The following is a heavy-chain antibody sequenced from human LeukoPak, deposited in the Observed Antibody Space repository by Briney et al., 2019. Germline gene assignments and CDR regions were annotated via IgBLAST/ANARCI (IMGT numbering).Heavy chain of an antibody. Sequence: SETLSLTCTVSGGSISSSSYYWGWIRQPPGKGLEWIGSIYYSGSTYYNPSLKSRVTISVDTSKNQFSLKLSSVTAADTAVYYCARLWYYYDSSSYYPIDYWGQGTLVTVSS. V-gene: IGHV4-39*01. J-gene: IGHJ4*02. CDR1: GGSISSSSYY. CDR2: IYYSGST. CDR3: ARLWYYYDSSSYYPIDY. D-gene: IGHD3-22*01.